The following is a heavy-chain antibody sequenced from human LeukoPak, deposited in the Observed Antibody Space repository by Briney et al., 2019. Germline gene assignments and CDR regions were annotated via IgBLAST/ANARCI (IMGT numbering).Heavy chain of an antibody. J-gene: IGHJ4*02. Sequence: GASVKVSCKASGGTFSSYAISWVRQAPGQGLEWMGGIIPIFGTANYAQKFQGRVTITADESTSTAYMELSSLRSEDTAVYYCARGRDSPDYYDSSGYPNTQTWGYVYWGQGTLVTVSS. CDR1: GGTFSSYA. CDR2: IIPIFGTA. CDR3: ARGRDSPDYYDSSGYPNTQTWGYVY. D-gene: IGHD3-22*01. V-gene: IGHV1-69*13.